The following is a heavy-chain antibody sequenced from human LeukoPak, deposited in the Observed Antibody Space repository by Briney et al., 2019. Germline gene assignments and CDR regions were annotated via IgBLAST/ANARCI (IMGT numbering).Heavy chain of an antibody. Sequence: PSETLSLTCTVSGGPITSYYWSWIRQPPGKGLEWIGYIYSSGSTTYNPSLKSRVTISVDTSKNQFSLTLTSVTAADTAVYYCARRAVAENYFDYWGQGTLVTDSS. CDR3: ARRAVAENYFDY. CDR1: GGPITSYY. J-gene: IGHJ4*02. V-gene: IGHV4-59*08. D-gene: IGHD6-19*01. CDR2: IYSSGST.